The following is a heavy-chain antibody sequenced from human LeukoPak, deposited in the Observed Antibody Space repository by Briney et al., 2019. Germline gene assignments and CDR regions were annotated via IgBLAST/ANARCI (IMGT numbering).Heavy chain of an antibody. CDR3: ATGGYCSGGSCWADAFDI. Sequence: SETLSLTCTVSGGSINSYYWSWIRQPPGKGLEWIGNLYYSGTTHYNPSLKSRVTISVDTSKNQFSLKLSSVTAADTAVYYCATGGYCSGGSCWADAFDIWGQGTMVTVSS. D-gene: IGHD2-15*01. V-gene: IGHV4-59*01. J-gene: IGHJ3*02. CDR1: GGSINSYY. CDR2: LYYSGTT.